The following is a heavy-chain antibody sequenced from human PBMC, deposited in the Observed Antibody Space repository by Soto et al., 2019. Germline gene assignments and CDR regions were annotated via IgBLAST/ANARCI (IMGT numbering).Heavy chain of an antibody. CDR2: ISAYNGNT. CDR1: GYTFTSYG. V-gene: IGHV1-18*01. D-gene: IGHD3-22*01. Sequence: ASVKVSCKASGYTFTSYGISWVRQAPGQGLEWMGWISAYNGNTNYAQKLQGRVTMTTDTSTSTAYMELRSLRSDDTAVYYCARRGYYDSSGYCEYWGQGTLVTVSS. J-gene: IGHJ4*02. CDR3: ARRGYYDSSGYCEY.